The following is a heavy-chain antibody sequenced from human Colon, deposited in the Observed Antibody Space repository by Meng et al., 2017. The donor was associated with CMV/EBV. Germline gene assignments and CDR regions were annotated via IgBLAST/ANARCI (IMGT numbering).Heavy chain of an antibody. CDR1: GYSFATYW. Sequence: SLKISCKVSGYSFATYWIGWVRQMPGKGLEWMGIIYPDDSDTRYSPSFQGRVTISADKSISTAYLQWSSLKASDTAMYYCARRLDDSSPDYWGQGTLVTVSS. D-gene: IGHD6-6*01. CDR2: IYPDDSDT. J-gene: IGHJ4*02. V-gene: IGHV5-51*01. CDR3: ARRLDDSSPDY.